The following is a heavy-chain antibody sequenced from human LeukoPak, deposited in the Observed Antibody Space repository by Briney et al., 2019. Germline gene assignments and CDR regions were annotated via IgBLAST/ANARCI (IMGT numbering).Heavy chain of an antibody. V-gene: IGHV3-21*01. D-gene: IGHD4-17*01. J-gene: IGHJ4*02. Sequence: GGSLRLSCAASGFTFSSYSMNWVRQAPGKGLEWVSSISSSSNYIYYVDSLKGRFTISRDNAKNSLYLQMNSLRAEDTAVYYCTTDANGDYGGVDYWGQGTLVTVSS. CDR3: TTDANGDYGGVDY. CDR2: ISSSSNYI. CDR1: GFTFSSYS.